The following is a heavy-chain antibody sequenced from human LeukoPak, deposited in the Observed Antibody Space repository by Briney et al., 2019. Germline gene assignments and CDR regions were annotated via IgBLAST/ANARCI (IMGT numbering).Heavy chain of an antibody. D-gene: IGHD7-27*01. Sequence: SETLSLTCTVSGGSISNSYWNWIRQPPGKGLEWIGYIFYSGSTNYNPSLKSRVTISADTSQNQFSLKLSSVTAADTAVYYCASRKLGNDYWGQGTLVTVSS. CDR2: IFYSGST. J-gene: IGHJ4*02. V-gene: IGHV4-59*01. CDR3: ASRKLGNDY. CDR1: GGSISNSY.